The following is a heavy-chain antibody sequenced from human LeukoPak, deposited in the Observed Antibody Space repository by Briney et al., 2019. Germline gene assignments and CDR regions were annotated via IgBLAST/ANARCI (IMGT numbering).Heavy chain of an antibody. CDR3: AHSQSPYDYVWGSYRNNFDY. V-gene: IGHV2-5*01. J-gene: IGHJ4*02. CDR1: GFSLSTRGVG. Sequence: SGPTLVNPTQTLTLTCTFSGFSLSTRGVGVGWIRQPPGKALEWLALIYWNDDKRYSPSLKSRLTITKDTSKNQVVLTMTNMDPVDTATYYCAHSQSPYDYVWGSYRNNFDYWGQGTLVTVSS. CDR2: IYWNDDK. D-gene: IGHD3-16*02.